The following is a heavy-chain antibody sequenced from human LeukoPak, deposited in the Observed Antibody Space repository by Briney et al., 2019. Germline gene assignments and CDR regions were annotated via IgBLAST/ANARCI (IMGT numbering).Heavy chain of an antibody. D-gene: IGHD6-13*01. Sequence: SETLSLTCAVYGGSFSGYYWSWIRQPPGKGLEWIGEINHSGSTNYNPSLKSQVTISVDTSKNQFSLKLSSVTAADTAVYYCARGPERGIAAAGSRMGRHAFDIWGQGTMVTVSS. CDR2: INHSGST. J-gene: IGHJ3*02. CDR1: GGSFSGYY. CDR3: ARGPERGIAAAGSRMGRHAFDI. V-gene: IGHV4-34*01.